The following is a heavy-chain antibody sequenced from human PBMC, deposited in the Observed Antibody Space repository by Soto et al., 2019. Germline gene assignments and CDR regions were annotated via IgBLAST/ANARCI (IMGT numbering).Heavy chain of an antibody. V-gene: IGHV1-46*03. Sequence: QVQLVQSGAEVKKPGASVKVSCKASGYTFTSYYMHWERQAPGQGLEWMGIIDPSGGSTSYPQRFQGRVTMTRDTSTSTVYMELSSLRSEDTAVYYCATNTMVRGVMGSSFDSWGQGTLVSVSS. CDR3: ATNTMVRGVMGSSFDS. J-gene: IGHJ4*02. D-gene: IGHD3-10*01. CDR1: GYTFTSYY. CDR2: IDPSGGST.